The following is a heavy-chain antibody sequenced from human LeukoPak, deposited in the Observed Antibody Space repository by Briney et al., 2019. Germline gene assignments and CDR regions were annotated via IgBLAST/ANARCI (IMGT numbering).Heavy chain of an antibody. CDR2: INWNGGGT. CDR1: GFTFDDYG. D-gene: IGHD2-2*01. Sequence: GGSLRLSCAASGFTFDDYGMSWVRQAPGKGLEWVSGINWNGGGTGYADSVKGRFTISRDNAKNSLYLQMNSLRAEDTALYYCARDAIRYCSSTSCYAFFDYWGQGTLVTVSS. V-gene: IGHV3-20*04. CDR3: ARDAIRYCSSTSCYAFFDY. J-gene: IGHJ4*02.